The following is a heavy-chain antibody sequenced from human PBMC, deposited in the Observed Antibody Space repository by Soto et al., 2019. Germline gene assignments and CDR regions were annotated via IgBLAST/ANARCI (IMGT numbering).Heavy chain of an antibody. CDR2: IYPGDSDT. D-gene: IGHD5-12*01. CDR3: ARLGTNMTSGYEYGY. J-gene: IGHJ4*02. Sequence: GESLKISCKGSGYSFTSYWIGWGRQMPGKGLEWMGIIYPGDSDTRYSPSFQGQVTISADKSISTAYLPWSSLKASDTAMYYYARLGTNMTSGYEYGYWGQGTLVTVSS. V-gene: IGHV5-51*01. CDR1: GYSFTSYW.